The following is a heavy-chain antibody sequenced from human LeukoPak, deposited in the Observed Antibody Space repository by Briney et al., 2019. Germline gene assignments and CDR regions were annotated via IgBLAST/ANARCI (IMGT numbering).Heavy chain of an antibody. J-gene: IGHJ5*02. Sequence: GGSLRLSCAASGFTFSSYGMSWVRQAPGKGLEWVSGISGSGGSTYYADSVKGRFTISRDNAKNSLYLQMNSLRAEDTAVYYCASPPPLLGRSPWGQGTLVTVSS. CDR3: ASPPPLLGRSP. V-gene: IGHV3-23*01. CDR2: ISGSGGST. CDR1: GFTFSSYG.